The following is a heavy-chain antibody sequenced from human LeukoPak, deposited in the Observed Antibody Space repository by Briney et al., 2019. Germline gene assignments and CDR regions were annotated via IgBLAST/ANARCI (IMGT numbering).Heavy chain of an antibody. CDR2: IYYSGST. D-gene: IGHD6-19*01. J-gene: IGHJ4*02. CDR1: GGSISSDSYY. V-gene: IGHV4-39*01. CDR3: ASLAVAGLSEGY. Sequence: SETLSLTCTASGGSISSDSYYWAWIRQPPGKGLEWIASIYYSGSTYYNPSLKSRVTISVDTSRNQFPLKLSSVTAADTAVYYCASLAVAGLSEGYWGQGTLVIVSS.